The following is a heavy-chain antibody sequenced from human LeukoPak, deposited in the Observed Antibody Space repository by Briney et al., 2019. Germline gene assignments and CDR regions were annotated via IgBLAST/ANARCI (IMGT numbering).Heavy chain of an antibody. CDR2: IYPGDSDT. J-gene: IGHJ3*02. CDR3: ARPRLGDSTYAFDI. Sequence: PGGSLRLSCAASGFTVGSYGMSWVRQMPGKGLEWMGIIYPGDSDTRYSPSFQGQVTISADKSIGTAYLQWSSLKASDTAMYYCARPRLGDSTYAFDIWGQGTMVTVSS. D-gene: IGHD1-26*01. V-gene: IGHV5-51*01. CDR1: GFTVGSYG.